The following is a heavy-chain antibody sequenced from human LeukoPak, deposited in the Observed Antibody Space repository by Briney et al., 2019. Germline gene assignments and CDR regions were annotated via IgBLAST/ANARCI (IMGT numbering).Heavy chain of an antibody. V-gene: IGHV4-38-2*02. CDR1: GYFISSGYY. CDR3: ARDRYYYGSGSYYFDY. D-gene: IGHD3-10*01. J-gene: IGHJ4*02. CDR2: IHHSGST. Sequence: SETLSLTCTVSGYFISSGYYWGWIRQPPGKGLQWIGSIHHSGSTYYNPSLKSRVTISVDTSKNQFSLKLSSVTAADTAVYYCARDRYYYGSGSYYFDYWGQGTLVTVSS.